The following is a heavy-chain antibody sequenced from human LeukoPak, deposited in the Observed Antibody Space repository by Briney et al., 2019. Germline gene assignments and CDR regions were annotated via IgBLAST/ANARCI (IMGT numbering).Heavy chain of an antibody. CDR2: IYHSGST. V-gene: IGHV4-38-2*02. Sequence: PSETLSLTCADSGYSISSGYYWGWIRQPPGKGLEWIGSIYHSGSTNYNPSLKSRVTMSVDTSKNQFSLKLSSVTAADTAVYYCARDDRSLISFDWYFDLWGRGTLVTVSS. CDR1: GYSISSGYY. J-gene: IGHJ2*01. D-gene: IGHD6-13*01. CDR3: ARDDRSLISFDWYFDL.